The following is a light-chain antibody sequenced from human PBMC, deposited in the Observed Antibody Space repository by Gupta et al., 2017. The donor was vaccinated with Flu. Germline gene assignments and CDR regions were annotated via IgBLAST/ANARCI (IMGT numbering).Light chain of an antibody. CDR3: QSAENSGTYPWV. CDR1: ALPKQY. Sequence: YELPQPPSMTVSPGQTATITCSGDALPKQYSYWYQQKAGQAPILMIFKDSERPSGISERFSGSSSGTIVTLTINNVQAEDEADYYCQSAENSGTYPWVFGGGTKLTVL. V-gene: IGLV3-25*02. CDR2: KDS. J-gene: IGLJ3*02.